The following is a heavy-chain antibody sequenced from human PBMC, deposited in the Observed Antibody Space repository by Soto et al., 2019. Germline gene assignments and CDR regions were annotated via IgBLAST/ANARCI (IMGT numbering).Heavy chain of an antibody. Sequence: QVQLVQSGAEVKQPGSSVKVSCKASGGTFSSYAISWVRQAPGQGLEWMGGIIPIFGTANYAQKFQGRVTITADKSTSTAYMELSSLRSEDTAVYYCARGYCSGGSCYGYYYYGMDVWGQGTTVTVSS. CDR3: ARGYCSGGSCYGYYYYGMDV. V-gene: IGHV1-69*06. CDR1: GGTFSSYA. CDR2: IIPIFGTA. D-gene: IGHD2-15*01. J-gene: IGHJ6*02.